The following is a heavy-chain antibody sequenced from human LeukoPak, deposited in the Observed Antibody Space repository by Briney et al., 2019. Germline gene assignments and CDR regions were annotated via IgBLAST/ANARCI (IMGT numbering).Heavy chain of an antibody. J-gene: IGHJ5*02. D-gene: IGHD6-6*01. CDR2: IYYSGST. Sequence: SETLSLTCTVSGGSISSSSYYWGWIRQPPGKGLEWIGSIYYSGSTYYNPSLKSRVTISVDTSKNQFSLKLSSVTAADTAVYYCARIRPVGHNWFDPWGQGTLVTVSS. CDR1: GGSISSSSYY. V-gene: IGHV4-39*07. CDR3: ARIRPVGHNWFDP.